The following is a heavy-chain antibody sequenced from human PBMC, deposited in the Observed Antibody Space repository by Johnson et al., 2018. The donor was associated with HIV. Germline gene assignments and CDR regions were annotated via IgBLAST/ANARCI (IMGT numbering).Heavy chain of an antibody. Sequence: QVQLVESGGGVVQPGRSLRLSCAASGFTFSYYGMHWVRQAPGKGLEWVAVIWYDGSNKNYADSVTGRFTISRDNSKNTLYLQKNSLRAEETAVYYCAKPLEMATISDAFDIWGQGTMVTVSS. CDR1: GFTFSYYG. J-gene: IGHJ3*02. V-gene: IGHV3-33*06. D-gene: IGHD5-24*01. CDR2: IWYDGSNK. CDR3: AKPLEMATISDAFDI.